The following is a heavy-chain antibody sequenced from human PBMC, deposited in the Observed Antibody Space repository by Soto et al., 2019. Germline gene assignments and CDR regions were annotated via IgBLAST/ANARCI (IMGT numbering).Heavy chain of an antibody. CDR2: IYHSGST. Sequence: SETLSLTCAVSGDSISNALYSWSWIRQPPGKGLEWIGYIYHSGSTFYNPSLKSRVTMSVDRSKNQFSLKVTSVTAADTAVYYCARATIAASVGWFDPWGQGTLVTV. J-gene: IGHJ5*02. CDR1: GDSISNALYS. V-gene: IGHV4-30-2*01. CDR3: ARATIAASVGWFDP. D-gene: IGHD6-13*01.